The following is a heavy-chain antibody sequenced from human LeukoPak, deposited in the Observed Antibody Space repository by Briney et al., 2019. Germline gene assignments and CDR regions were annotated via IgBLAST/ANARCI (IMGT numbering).Heavy chain of an antibody. CDR3: TRGRAYYDSTGYYY. Sequence: PAASLSLTCTVSGGSMTNYYWTWIRQSPGKGLEWIGHTYYSGNTNYNPSLKSRVTISIDTSKNQFSLKLSSVTAADTAVYYCTRGRAYYDSTGYYYWGRGILVTASS. J-gene: IGHJ4*02. D-gene: IGHD3-22*01. CDR2: TYYSGNT. V-gene: IGHV4-59*01. CDR1: GGSMTNYY.